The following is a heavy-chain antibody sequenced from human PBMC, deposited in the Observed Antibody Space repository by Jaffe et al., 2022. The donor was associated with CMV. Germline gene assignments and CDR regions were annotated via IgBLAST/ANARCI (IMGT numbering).Heavy chain of an antibody. D-gene: IGHD3-16*01. J-gene: IGHJ6*03. CDR3: ARSTYDYVWGSYPGYYYYYYMDV. CDR2: INAGNGNT. V-gene: IGHV1-3*01. CDR1: GYTFTSYA. Sequence: QVQLVQSGAEVKKPGASVKVSCKASGYTFTSYAMHWVRQAPGQRLEWMGWINAGNGNTKYSQKFQGRVTITRDTSASTAYMELSSLRSEDTAVYYCARSTYDYVWGSYPGYYYYYYMDVWGKGTTVTVSS.